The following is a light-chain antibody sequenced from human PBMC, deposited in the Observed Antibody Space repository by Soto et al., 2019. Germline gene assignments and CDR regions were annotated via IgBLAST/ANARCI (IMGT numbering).Light chain of an antibody. CDR2: DDS. Sequence: SYELTQPPSVSVAPGQTARITWGGNNIGSKSVHWYQQKPGQAPVLVVYDDSDRPSGIPERFSGSNSGNTATLTISRVEAGDEDEYYCQVWDSSSDRLVVFGGGTKLTVL. CDR1: NIGSKS. V-gene: IGLV3-21*02. J-gene: IGLJ2*01. CDR3: QVWDSSSDRLVV.